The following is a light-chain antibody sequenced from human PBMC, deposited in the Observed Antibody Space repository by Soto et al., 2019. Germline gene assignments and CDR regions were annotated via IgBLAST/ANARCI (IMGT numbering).Light chain of an antibody. CDR3: KQSRSFPLT. J-gene: IGKJ4*01. CDR2: AAS. CDR1: QDLDRW. Sequence: DIQMTQSPSSLSASVGDRVTITCRASQDLDRWLAWYQQKPGEAPKVLIYAASNLRSGVPSRFSGSGSGADVSLTISSLQPEDVATDYCKQSRSFPLTFGGGTKVEIK. V-gene: IGKV1-12*01.